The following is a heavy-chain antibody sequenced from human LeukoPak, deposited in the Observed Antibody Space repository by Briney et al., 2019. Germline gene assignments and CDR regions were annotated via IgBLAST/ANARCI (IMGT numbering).Heavy chain of an antibody. CDR2: ISGDGVSS. CDR3: VREQFSHTSNYFDN. Sequence: GGSLRLSCAASGFMFDDYAMHWVRQVPGRGLEWVSLISGDGVSSFYADSVKGRFTISRDNNNSSLSLQMRRLTTEDTAFYYCVREQFSHTSNYFDNWGQGVLVTVSS. V-gene: IGHV3-43*02. CDR1: GFMFDDYA. D-gene: IGHD1-26*01. J-gene: IGHJ4*02.